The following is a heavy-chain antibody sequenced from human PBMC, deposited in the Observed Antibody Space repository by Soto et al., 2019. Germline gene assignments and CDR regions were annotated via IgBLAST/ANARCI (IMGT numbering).Heavy chain of an antibody. CDR2: ISSSSSYI. V-gene: IGHV3-21*01. CDR3: ARVGRENTGYSSGWHPQYYFDY. Sequence: GGSLRLSCAASGFTFSSYSMNWVRQAPGKGLEWVSSISSSSSYIYYADSVKGRFTISRDNAKNSLYLQMNSLRAEDTAVYYCARVGRENTGYSSGWHPQYYFDYWGQGTLVTVSS. CDR1: GFTFSSYS. D-gene: IGHD6-19*01. J-gene: IGHJ4*02.